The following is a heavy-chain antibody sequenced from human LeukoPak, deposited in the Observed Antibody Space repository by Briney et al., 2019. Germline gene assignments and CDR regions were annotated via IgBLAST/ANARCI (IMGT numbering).Heavy chain of an antibody. J-gene: IGHJ4*02. CDR2: IHDRRAT. D-gene: IGHD3-10*01. V-gene: IGHV4-59*01. CDR1: GDSIRSLY. Sequence: SETLSLTCTVSGDSIRSLYWSWIRQPPGKGLEWIGYIHDRRATKYNPSLKSRVTISADTSKNQFSLRLSSVTAADTAIYNCAQQRGEVLEYWGQGALVSVSS. CDR3: AQQRGEVLEY.